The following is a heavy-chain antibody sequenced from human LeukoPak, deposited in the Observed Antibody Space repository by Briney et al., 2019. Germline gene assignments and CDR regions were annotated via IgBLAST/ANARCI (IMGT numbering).Heavy chain of an antibody. Sequence: SETLSLTCAVYGGSFSGYYWSWIRQPPGKGLEWIGEINHSGSTNYNPSLKSRVTISVDTSKNQFSLKLSSVTAADTAVYYCATYGSGSNFDYWGQGTLVTVSS. CDR1: GGSFSGYY. V-gene: IGHV4-34*01. D-gene: IGHD3-10*01. J-gene: IGHJ4*02. CDR2: INHSGST. CDR3: ATYGSGSNFDY.